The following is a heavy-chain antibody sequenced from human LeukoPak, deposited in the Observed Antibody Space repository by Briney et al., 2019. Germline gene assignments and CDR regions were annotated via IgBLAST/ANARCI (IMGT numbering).Heavy chain of an antibody. CDR1: GFTFSSSW. V-gene: IGHV3-7*03. CDR3: ARDNPPDY. Sequence: PGGSLRLSCVASGFTFSSSWMSWVRQAPGEGLEWVANIKQDGSEKSYVESVRGRFTISRDNAKNSLYLQLNSLRAEDTALYYCARDNPPDYRGQGTLVTVSS. CDR2: IKQDGSEK. J-gene: IGHJ4*02.